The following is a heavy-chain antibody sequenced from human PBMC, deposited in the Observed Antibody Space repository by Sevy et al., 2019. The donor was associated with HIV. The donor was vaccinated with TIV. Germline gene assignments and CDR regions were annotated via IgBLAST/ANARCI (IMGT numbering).Heavy chain of an antibody. CDR3: ARGGVRGPNNWFDP. D-gene: IGHD3-10*01. Sequence: SSVKVSCKASGYTFTGYYMHWVRQAPGQGLEWMGWINPNSGGTNYAQKFQGRVTMTRDTSISTAYMELSRLRSDDTAVYYCARGGVRGPNNWFDPWGQRTLVTVSS. CDR2: INPNSGGT. CDR1: GYTFTGYY. J-gene: IGHJ5*02. V-gene: IGHV1-2*02.